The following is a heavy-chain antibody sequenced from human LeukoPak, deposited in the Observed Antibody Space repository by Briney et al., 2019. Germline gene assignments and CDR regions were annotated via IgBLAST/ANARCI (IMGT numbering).Heavy chain of an antibody. J-gene: IGHJ2*01. D-gene: IGHD5-12*01. CDR3: AKGDRDLYSGYDPDWYFDL. CDR2: ISGSGGST. CDR1: GFTFSSYW. V-gene: IGHV3-23*01. Sequence: PGGSLRLSCAAAGFTFSSYWMSWVRQAPGKGLEWVSVISGSGGSTYYADSVRGRFTISRDNSKNTLYLQMNSLRAEDTAVYYCAKGDRDLYSGYDPDWYFDLWGRGTLVTVSS.